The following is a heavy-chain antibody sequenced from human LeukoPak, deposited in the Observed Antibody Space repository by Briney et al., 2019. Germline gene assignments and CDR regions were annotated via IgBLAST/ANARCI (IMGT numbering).Heavy chain of an antibody. V-gene: IGHV3-23*01. CDR3: ARDRGNQRDYYYYYMDV. CDR2: ITSGGGST. D-gene: IGHD1-14*01. J-gene: IGHJ6*03. Sequence: GGSLRLSCVASGLTFSKYAMTWVRQAPGKELEWVSAITSGGGSTFYADSVKGRFTISRDNAKNSLYLQMNSLRAEDTAVYYYARDRGNQRDYYYYYMDVWGKGTTVTVSS. CDR1: GLTFSKYA.